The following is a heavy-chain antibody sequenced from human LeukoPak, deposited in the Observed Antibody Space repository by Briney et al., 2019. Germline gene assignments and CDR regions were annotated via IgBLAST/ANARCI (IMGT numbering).Heavy chain of an antibody. Sequence: GGFLRLCCAASGFIFSSYSMNLVRQAPGEGLELVSSISSSSSYIYYADSVEGRFTISRDNTKHSLYMQMNSLRAEDTAVYYCARDMVRGVISPYYYYGMDVWGQGTTVTVSS. V-gene: IGHV3-21*01. CDR3: ARDMVRGVISPYYYYGMDV. CDR1: GFIFSSYS. D-gene: IGHD3-10*01. J-gene: IGHJ6*02. CDR2: ISSSSSYI.